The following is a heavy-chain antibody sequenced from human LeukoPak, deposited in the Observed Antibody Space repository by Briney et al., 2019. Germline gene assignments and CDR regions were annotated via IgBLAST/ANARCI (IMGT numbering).Heavy chain of an antibody. CDR2: IRSDGSDT. CDR3: AKMYGGTYIGN. Sequence: GGSLRLSCAASGFTFSDTWMHWVRQAPGEGLVWVSRIRSDGSDTRYAESVKGRFTISRDNAKNTLYLQMNSLRAEDTAVYYCAKMYGGTYIGNWGQGTLVTVSA. CDR1: GFTFSDTW. V-gene: IGHV3-74*01. D-gene: IGHD1-26*01. J-gene: IGHJ4*02.